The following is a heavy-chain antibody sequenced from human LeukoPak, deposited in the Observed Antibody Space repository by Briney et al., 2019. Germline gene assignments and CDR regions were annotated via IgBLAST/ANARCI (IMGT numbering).Heavy chain of an antibody. J-gene: IGHJ4*02. D-gene: IGHD3-3*01. CDR3: ARADYDFWSGYPKYYFDY. CDR1: GYTFTGYY. Sequence: ASVKVSCKASGYTFTGYYMHWVRQAPGQGLEWMGWINPNSGGTNYAQKFQGRVTMTRDTSISTAYMELSRLRSDDTAVYYCARADYDFWSGYPKYYFDYWGQGTLVTVPS. CDR2: INPNSGGT. V-gene: IGHV1-2*02.